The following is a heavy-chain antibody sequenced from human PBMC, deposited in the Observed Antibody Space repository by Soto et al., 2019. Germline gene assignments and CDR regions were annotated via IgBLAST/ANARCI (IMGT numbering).Heavy chain of an antibody. J-gene: IGHJ5*02. V-gene: IGHV1-8*01. Sequence: QVQLVQSGAEVKKPGASVKVSCKASGYTFTSYDINWVRQATGQGLEWMGWMNPNSGNTGYAQKFQGRVTMTRNTSISTAYMELSSLRSEDTAVYYCARGRRPSAVAGQYNWLDPWGQGTLVTVSS. D-gene: IGHD6-19*01. CDR2: MNPNSGNT. CDR3: ARGRRPSAVAGQYNWLDP. CDR1: GYTFTSYD.